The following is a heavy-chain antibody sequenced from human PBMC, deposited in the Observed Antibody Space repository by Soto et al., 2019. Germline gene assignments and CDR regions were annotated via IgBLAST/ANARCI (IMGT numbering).Heavy chain of an antibody. CDR1: GFAFSSYA. Sequence: PGGSLRLSCEASGFAFSSYAMHWVRQAPGKGLEWVGVISYDGNYIYYADSVKGRFTISRDNAKDTLYLQMNSLRPEDTALYYCARSWSGSTSGRVDVWGQGTTVTVSS. D-gene: IGHD3-3*01. CDR3: ARSWSGSTSGRVDV. V-gene: IGHV3-30*03. J-gene: IGHJ6*02. CDR2: ISYDGNYI.